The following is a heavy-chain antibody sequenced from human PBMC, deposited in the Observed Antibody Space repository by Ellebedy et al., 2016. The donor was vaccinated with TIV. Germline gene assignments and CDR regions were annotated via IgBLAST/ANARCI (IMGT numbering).Heavy chain of an antibody. V-gene: IGHV3-13*01. CDR1: GFTFRSYD. CDR3: ARVRFGDTAVDY. CDR2: IGTAGDT. Sequence: GESLKISCAASGFTFRSYDMHWVRQATGKGLEWVSAIGTAGDTYYPGSVKGRFTISRENAKNSLYLQMNSRRAEDTAVYYCARVRFGDTAVDYWGHGTLVTVSS. D-gene: IGHD5-18*01. J-gene: IGHJ4*01.